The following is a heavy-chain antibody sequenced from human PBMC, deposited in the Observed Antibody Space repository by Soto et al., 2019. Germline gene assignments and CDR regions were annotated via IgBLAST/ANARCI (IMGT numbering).Heavy chain of an antibody. CDR2: VSGSGRKT. V-gene: IGHV3-23*01. CDR3: AKVSDYYDSDGYYDY. Sequence: DVHLLESGGGLVQPGGSLRLSCAASGFSFYNYAMSWVRQGPGKGLEWVSGVSGSGRKTYYADSVKGRFIIFKDNSKNTPDLQMDSLRAEDTAVYYCAKVSDYYDSDGYYDYWGQGTLVTVSS. J-gene: IGHJ4*02. CDR1: GFSFYNYA. D-gene: IGHD3-22*01.